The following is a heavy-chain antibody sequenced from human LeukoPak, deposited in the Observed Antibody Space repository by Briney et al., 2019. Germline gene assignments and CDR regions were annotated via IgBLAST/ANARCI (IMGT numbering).Heavy chain of an antibody. CDR3: AKDINWNDGFDY. D-gene: IGHD1-1*01. CDR1: GFTFSSYA. J-gene: IGHJ4*02. Sequence: GGSLRLSCAASGFTFSSYAMSWVRQAPGKGLEWASAISGSGGSTYYADSVKGRFTISRDNSKNTLYLQMNSLRAEDTAVYYCAKDINWNDGFDYWGQGTLVTVSS. V-gene: IGHV3-23*01. CDR2: ISGSGGST.